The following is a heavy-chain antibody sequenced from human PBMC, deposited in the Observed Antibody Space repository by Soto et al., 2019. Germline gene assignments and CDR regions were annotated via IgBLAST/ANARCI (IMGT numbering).Heavy chain of an antibody. CDR3: ARREIQGPIDY. D-gene: IGHD1-26*01. J-gene: IGHJ4*02. CDR1: GYSISSSNW. Sequence: QVQLQESGPGLVKPSDTLSLTCAVSGYSISSSNWWGWIRQPPGKGLEWIGYIYYSGTTYYNPSLKSRVSMSVDTAKNQFSLKLTSVTAVDTAVYYCARREIQGPIDYWGQGTLVTVSS. CDR2: IYYSGTT. V-gene: IGHV4-28*01.